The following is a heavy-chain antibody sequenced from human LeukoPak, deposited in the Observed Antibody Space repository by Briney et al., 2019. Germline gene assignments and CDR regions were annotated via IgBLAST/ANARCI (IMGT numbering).Heavy chain of an antibody. CDR2: INHSGST. CDR3: ARERVGDAFDI. Sequence: PSETLSLTCAVYGGSFSGYYWSWIRQPPGKGLEWIGEINHSGSTNYNPSLKSRVTISVDTSKNQFSLKLSSVTAADTAVYYCARERVGDAFDIWGQGTMVTVSS. D-gene: IGHD3-10*01. V-gene: IGHV4-34*01. CDR1: GGSFSGYY. J-gene: IGHJ3*02.